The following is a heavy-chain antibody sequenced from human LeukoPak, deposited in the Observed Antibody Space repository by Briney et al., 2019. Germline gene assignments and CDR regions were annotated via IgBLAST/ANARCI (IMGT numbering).Heavy chain of an antibody. J-gene: IGHJ4*02. D-gene: IGHD3-10*01. CDR2: ISSSSSTI. Sequence: PGRSLRLSCAASGFTFSSYSMNWDRQAPGKGLEWVSYISSSSSTIYYADSVKGRFTISRDNAKNSLYLQMNSLRAEDTAVYYCLAMVRGVIGHYWGQGTLVTVSS. CDR1: GFTFSSYS. V-gene: IGHV3-48*04. CDR3: LAMVRGVIGHY.